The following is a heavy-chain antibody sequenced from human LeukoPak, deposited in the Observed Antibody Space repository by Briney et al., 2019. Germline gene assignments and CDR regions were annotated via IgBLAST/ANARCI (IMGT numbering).Heavy chain of an antibody. D-gene: IGHD3-10*02. CDR3: ARLFGEFRANYYYYGMDV. V-gene: IGHV4-59*01. Sequence: SETLSLTCTVSGGSISSYYWSWIRQPPGKGLEWIGYIYYSGSTNYNPSLKSRVTISVDTSKNQFSLKLSSVTAADTAVYYCARLFGEFRANYYYYGMDVWGQGTTVTVSS. CDR1: GGSISSYY. J-gene: IGHJ6*02. CDR2: IYYSGST.